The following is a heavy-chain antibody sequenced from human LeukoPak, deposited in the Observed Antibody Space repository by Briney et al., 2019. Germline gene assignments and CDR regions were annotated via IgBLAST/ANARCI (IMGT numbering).Heavy chain of an antibody. CDR1: GFTVSTNY. CDR2: IYSGGST. J-gene: IGHJ4*02. CDR3: ARNQGYLRHYFDY. D-gene: IGHD6-13*01. Sequence: GGSLRLSCAASGFTVSTNYMSWVRQAPGKGLEWVSVIYSGGSTYYADSVKGRFTISRGDSKNTLYLQMNSLRAEDTAVYYCARNQGYLRHYFDYWGQGTLVTVSS. V-gene: IGHV3-53*01.